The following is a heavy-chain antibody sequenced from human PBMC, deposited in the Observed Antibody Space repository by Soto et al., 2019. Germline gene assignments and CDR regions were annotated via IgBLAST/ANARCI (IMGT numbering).Heavy chain of an antibody. D-gene: IGHD2-15*01. CDR1: GFTFSSYG. CDR2: ISYDGSNK. V-gene: IGHV3-30*18. J-gene: IGHJ6*02. CDR3: AKSGGSLKGHYYYYGMDV. Sequence: PWGSLRLSCAASGFTFSSYGIRCCHQSPFKWLEWVAVISYDGSNKYYADSVKGRFTISRDNSKNTLYLQMNSLRAEDTAVYYCAKSGGSLKGHYYYYGMDVWGQGTTVTVSS.